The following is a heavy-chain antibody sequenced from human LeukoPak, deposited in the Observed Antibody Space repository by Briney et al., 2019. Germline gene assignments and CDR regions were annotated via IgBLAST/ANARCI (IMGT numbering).Heavy chain of an antibody. CDR3: ARKISGWSTYYFDY. Sequence: ASVKVSCKAPGYTFTGYYMHWVRQAPGQGLEWMGRINPNSGGTNYAQKFQGRVTMTRDTSISTAYMELSRLRSDDTAVYYCARKISGWSTYYFDYWGQGTLVTVSS. V-gene: IGHV1-2*06. D-gene: IGHD6-19*01. CDR1: GYTFTGYY. J-gene: IGHJ4*02. CDR2: INPNSGGT.